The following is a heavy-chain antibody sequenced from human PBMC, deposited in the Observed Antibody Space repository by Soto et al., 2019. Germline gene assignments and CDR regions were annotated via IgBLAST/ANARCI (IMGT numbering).Heavy chain of an antibody. J-gene: IGHJ6*02. CDR3: AREDIVVVPAAQNYYYYGMDV. CDR1: GGTFSSYA. D-gene: IGHD2-2*01. CDR2: IIPIFGTA. V-gene: IGHV1-69*13. Sequence: SVKVSCKASGGTFSSYAISWVRQAPGQGLEWMGGIIPIFGTANYAQKFQGRVTITADEPTSTAYMELSSLRSEDTAVYYCAREDIVVVPAAQNYYYYGMDVWGQGTTVTV.